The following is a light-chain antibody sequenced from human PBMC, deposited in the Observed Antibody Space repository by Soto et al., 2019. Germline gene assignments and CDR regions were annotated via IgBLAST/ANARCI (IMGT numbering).Light chain of an antibody. CDR1: QSVLYRSNNKNY. V-gene: IGKV4-1*01. Sequence: DIVMTQSPASLAVSLGERATINCKSSQSVLYRSNNKNYLAWYQQKPGQPPKLLIYWASTRESGVPDRFSGSGSGTDFTLTISSLQAEDVAVYYCQQYYTTLCTFGQGTKLEIK. J-gene: IGKJ2*02. CDR2: WAS. CDR3: QQYYTTLCT.